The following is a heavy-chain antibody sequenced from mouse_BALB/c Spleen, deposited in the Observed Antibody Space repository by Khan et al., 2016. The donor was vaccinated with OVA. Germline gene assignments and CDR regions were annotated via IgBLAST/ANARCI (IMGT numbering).Heavy chain of an antibody. CDR2: ITYSGSP. CDR1: GYSITSAYA. Sequence: EVQLQESGPGLVKPSQSLSLSCTVTGYSITSAYARNLIRQFPGNILEWMGFITYSGSPSYNPSFKRRISISRDTSKNQFFLQLNSVTTEDSATDVYGRRGVWGAGTTVTVSS. J-gene: IGHJ1*01. CDR3: GRRGV. V-gene: IGHV3-2*02.